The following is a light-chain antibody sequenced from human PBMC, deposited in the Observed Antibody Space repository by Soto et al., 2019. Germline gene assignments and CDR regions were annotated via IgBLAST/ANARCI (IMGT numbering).Light chain of an antibody. Sequence: QSALTQPPSASGSPGQSVTISCTGTSRDVGGYNYVSWYQQHPGKAPKLMIYEVSKRPSGVPDRFSGSKSGNTASLPVSGLQAENEADYYCSSYAGSNNYVFGTGTKLTVL. CDR2: EVS. J-gene: IGLJ1*01. V-gene: IGLV2-8*01. CDR1: SRDVGGYNY. CDR3: SSYAGSNNYV.